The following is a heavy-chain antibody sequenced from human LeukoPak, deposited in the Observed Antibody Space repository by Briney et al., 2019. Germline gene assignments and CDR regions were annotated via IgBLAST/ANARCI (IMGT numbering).Heavy chain of an antibody. CDR1: GFTFSRYS. J-gene: IGHJ6*04. D-gene: IGHD3-10*01. V-gene: IGHV3-21*01. Sequence: PGGSLRLSCAVSGFTFSRYSMDWVRQAPGKGLEWVSTISSTSSYIYYADSLKGRFTISRDNAKDSLYLQMSSLRAEDTAVYYCAKDPGALDMVRGVSYYYYGMDVWGKGTTVTVSS. CDR3: AKDPGALDMVRGVSYYYYGMDV. CDR2: ISSTSSYI.